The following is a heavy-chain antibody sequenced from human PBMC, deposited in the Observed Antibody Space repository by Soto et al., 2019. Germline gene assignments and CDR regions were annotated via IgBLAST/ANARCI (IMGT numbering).Heavy chain of an antibody. CDR1: GGSISSSSYY. J-gene: IGHJ5*02. CDR2: IYYSGST. D-gene: IGHD3-3*02. CDR3: ASPKIAFYNWFDP. Sequence: LETLSLTCTVSGGSISSSSYYWGWIRQPPGKGLEWIGSIYYSGSTYYNPSLKSRVTISVGTSKNQFSLKLSSVTAADTAVYYCASPKIAFYNWFDPWGQGTLVTSPQ. V-gene: IGHV4-39*01.